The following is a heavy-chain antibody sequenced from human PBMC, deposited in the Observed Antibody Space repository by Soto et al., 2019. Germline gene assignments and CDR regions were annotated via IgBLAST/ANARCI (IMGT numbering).Heavy chain of an antibody. CDR2: INPNSGGT. J-gene: IGHJ3*02. CDR1: GYTFTGYY. V-gene: IGHV1-2*04. Sequence: GASVKVSCKASGYTFTGYYMHWVRQAPGQGLEWMGWINPNSGGTNYAQKFQGWVTMTRDTSISTAYMELSRLRSDDTAVYYCARQGKVVVAATLSYYDAFDIRGQGTMVTVPS. D-gene: IGHD2-15*01. CDR3: ARQGKVVVAATLSYYDAFDI.